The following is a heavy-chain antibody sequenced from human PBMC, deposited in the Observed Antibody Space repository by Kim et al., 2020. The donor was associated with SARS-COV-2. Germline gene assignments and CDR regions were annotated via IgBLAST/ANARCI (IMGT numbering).Heavy chain of an antibody. J-gene: IGHJ4*02. CDR3: AKDYGRGYFDY. CDR2: T. V-gene: IGHV3-23*01. Sequence: TYYADSVKGRFTIARDNSKNTLFLQMNSLRAEDTAIYFCAKDYGRGYFDYWGQGTLVTVSS. D-gene: IGHD3-10*02.